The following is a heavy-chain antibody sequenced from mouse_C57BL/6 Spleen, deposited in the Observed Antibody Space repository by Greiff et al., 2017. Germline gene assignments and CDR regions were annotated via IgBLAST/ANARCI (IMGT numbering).Heavy chain of an antibody. CDR2: INPSNGGT. D-gene: IGHD4-1*01. Sequence: VKLQQPGTELVKPGASVKLSCKASGYTFTSYWMHWVKQRPGQGLEWIGNINPSNGGTNYNEKFKSKATLTVDKSSSTAYMQLSSLTSEDSAVYYCARELGRNWYFDVWGTGTTVTVSS. CDR3: ARELGRNWYFDV. V-gene: IGHV1-53*01. CDR1: GYTFTSYW. J-gene: IGHJ1*03.